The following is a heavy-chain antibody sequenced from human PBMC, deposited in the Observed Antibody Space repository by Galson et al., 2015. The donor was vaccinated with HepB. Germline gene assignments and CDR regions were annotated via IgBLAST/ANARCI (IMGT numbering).Heavy chain of an antibody. V-gene: IGHV3-74*01. CDR1: GFTFSSYW. CDR3: ARERKGGGKDY. Sequence: SLRLSCAASGFTFSSYWMHWVRQAPGKGPVWVSRINSDGSSTSYADSVKGRFTISRDNAKNTLYLQMNSLRAEDTAVYYCARERKGGGKDYWGQGTLVTVSS. CDR2: INSDGSST. D-gene: IGHD1-14*01. J-gene: IGHJ4*02.